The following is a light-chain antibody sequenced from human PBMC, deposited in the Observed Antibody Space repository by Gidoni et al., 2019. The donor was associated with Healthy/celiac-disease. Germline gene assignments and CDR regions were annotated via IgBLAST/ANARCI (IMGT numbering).Light chain of an antibody. CDR2: DVS. CDR3: SSYTSSSTLV. J-gene: IGLJ2*01. Sequence: PVQSITISCTGTSSDVGGYNYVSWYQQHPGKAPKLMIYDVSNRPSGVSNRFSGSKSGNTASLTISGLQAEDEADYYCSSYTSSSTLVFGGGTKLTVL. CDR1: SSDVGGYNY. V-gene: IGLV2-14*04.